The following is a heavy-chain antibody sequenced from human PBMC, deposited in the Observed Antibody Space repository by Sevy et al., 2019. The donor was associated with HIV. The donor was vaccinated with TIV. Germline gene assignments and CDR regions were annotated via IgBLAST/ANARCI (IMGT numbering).Heavy chain of an antibody. CDR3: AKVTIGATGGWYFDL. D-gene: IGHD1-26*01. CDR2: ITGSGDTT. Sequence: GGSLRLSCAASGFTFSSYAMRWVRQAPGKGLKWVSSITGSGDTTYYADSVKGRFTISRDNSKNMLYLQMTSLRGEDTAVYYCAKVTIGATGGWYFDLWGRGTLVTVSS. CDR1: GFTFSSYA. J-gene: IGHJ2*01. V-gene: IGHV3-23*01.